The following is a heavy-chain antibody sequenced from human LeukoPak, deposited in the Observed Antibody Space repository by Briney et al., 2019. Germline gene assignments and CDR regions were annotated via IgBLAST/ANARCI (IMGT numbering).Heavy chain of an antibody. D-gene: IGHD3-22*01. V-gene: IGHV4-39*07. CDR3: ARSLPMTTKYFQQ. Sequence: PSETLSLTCTVSGGSISSSSYYWGWIRQPPGKGLERIGTIYYSGSTYYNPSLKSRATISVDTSKNQFSLKLSSVTAADTAVYYCARSLPMTTKYFQQWGQGTLVTVS. J-gene: IGHJ1*01. CDR2: IYYSGST. CDR1: GGSISSSSYY.